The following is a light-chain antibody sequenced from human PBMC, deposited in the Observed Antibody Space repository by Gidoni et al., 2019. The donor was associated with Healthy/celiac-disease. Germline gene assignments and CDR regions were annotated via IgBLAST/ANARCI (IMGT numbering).Light chain of an antibody. CDR2: DAS. J-gene: IGKJ4*01. CDR3: QQRSNWPPGLT. V-gene: IGKV3-11*01. Sequence: EIVLTQSPATLSLSPGERATLSCRASQSVSSYLAWYQQQPGQAPRLLIYDASNRATGIPARFSGSGSGTDFTLTISILEPEDFAVYYCQQRSNWPPGLTFGGGTKVEIK. CDR1: QSVSSY.